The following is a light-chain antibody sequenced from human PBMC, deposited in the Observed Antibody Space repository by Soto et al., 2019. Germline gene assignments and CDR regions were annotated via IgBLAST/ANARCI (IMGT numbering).Light chain of an antibody. CDR3: QQFGTSSVT. V-gene: IGKV3-20*01. Sequence: EIVLTQSPGTLSLSPGERATLSCRASQSVSTNSLAWYQQKPGQAPRLVIHGASSRATGIPDRLSGSGSETDFSLTISRLEPEDFAVYYWQQFGTSSVTCGGETKVEMK. CDR2: GAS. CDR1: QSVSTNS. J-gene: IGKJ4*01.